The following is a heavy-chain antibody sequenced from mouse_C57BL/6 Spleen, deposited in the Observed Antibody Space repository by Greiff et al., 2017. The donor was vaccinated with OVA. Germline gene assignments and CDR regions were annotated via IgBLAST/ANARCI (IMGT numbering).Heavy chain of an antibody. CDR2: IDPEDGET. CDR1: GFNIKDYY. D-gene: IGHD3-2*02. J-gene: IGHJ4*01. Sequence: EVKLMESGAELVKPGASVKLSCTASGFNIKDYYMHWVKQRTEQGLEWIGRIDPEDGETKYAPKFQGKATITADTSSNTAYLQLSSLTSEDTAVYYCAQTAQATGYAMDYWGQGTSVTVSS. CDR3: AQTAQATGYAMDY. V-gene: IGHV14-2*01.